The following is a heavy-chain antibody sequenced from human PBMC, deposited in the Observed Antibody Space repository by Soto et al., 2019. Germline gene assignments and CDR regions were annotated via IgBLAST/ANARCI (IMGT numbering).Heavy chain of an antibody. D-gene: IGHD3-10*01. V-gene: IGHV1-18*01. CDR1: GYSFSSYG. CDR2: IGAYNGDT. CDR3: ARDRGYRPDTFDI. J-gene: IGHJ3*02. Sequence: QVQLVQSGAEVKNPGASVKVSCKASGYSFSSYGISWVRQAPGQGLEWVGWIGAYNGDTNYAQKLQGRVTLTTDTSTSTAYMELTSLRSNDTAMYYCARDRGYRPDTFDIWGQGTMVIVNS.